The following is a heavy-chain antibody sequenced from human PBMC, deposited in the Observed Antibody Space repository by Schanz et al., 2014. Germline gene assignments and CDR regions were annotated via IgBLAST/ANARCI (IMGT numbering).Heavy chain of an antibody. Sequence: QVQLVQSGGEVKKPGASATVSCKASGYTFNNHGISWVRQAPGQGLEWLGWISVYHGHTKYAQSLQGRVTVTRDTSTSTSYMELRSLTSDDTAVYYCARDVPINDYWGQGTPVTVSS. CDR1: GYTFNNHG. V-gene: IGHV1-18*01. CDR2: ISVYHGHT. CDR3: ARDVPINDY. D-gene: IGHD2-2*01. J-gene: IGHJ4*02.